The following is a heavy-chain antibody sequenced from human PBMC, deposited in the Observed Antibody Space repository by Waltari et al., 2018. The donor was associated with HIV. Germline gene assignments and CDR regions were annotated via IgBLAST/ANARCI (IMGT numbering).Heavy chain of an antibody. Sequence: QVQLQESGPGLVKPSQTLSLTCTVSVGSIRSGSYYWSWIRQPAGKGLEWIGRIYTSGSTNYNPSLKSRVTISVDTSKNQFSLKLSSVTAADTAVYYCARDVIFGVVRGAFDIWGQGTMVTVSS. J-gene: IGHJ3*02. CDR2: IYTSGST. D-gene: IGHD3-3*01. V-gene: IGHV4-61*02. CDR1: VGSIRSGSYY. CDR3: ARDVIFGVVRGAFDI.